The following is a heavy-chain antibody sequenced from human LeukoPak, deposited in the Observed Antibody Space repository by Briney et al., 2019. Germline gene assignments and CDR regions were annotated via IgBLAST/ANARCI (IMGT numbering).Heavy chain of an antibody. D-gene: IGHD6-13*01. CDR2: INHSGST. Sequence: SEALSLTCAVYGGSFSGYYWSWIRQPPGKGLEWSGEINHSGSTNYNPSLKSRVTISVDTSKNQFSLKPSSVTAADTAVYYCASRSSWYGGAWFDYWGQGTLVTVSS. CDR3: ASRSSWYGGAWFDY. CDR1: GGSFSGYY. V-gene: IGHV4-34*01. J-gene: IGHJ4*02.